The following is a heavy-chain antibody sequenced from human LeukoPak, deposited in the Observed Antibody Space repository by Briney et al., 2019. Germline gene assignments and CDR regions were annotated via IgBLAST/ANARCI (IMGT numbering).Heavy chain of an antibody. CDR3: AKDGGGYCNNSSC. D-gene: IGHD2-2*01. CDR2: ISDSGDKT. CDR1: GFTFSSYA. V-gene: IGHV3-23*01. Sequence: GGSLRLSCAASGFTFSSYAMTWVRQAPGKGLECVSAISDSGDKTDYADSVRGRFTIFRDNSKDTLYLQMNSLGAADTAVYYCAKDGGGYCNNSSCWGQGTLVTVSP. J-gene: IGHJ4*02.